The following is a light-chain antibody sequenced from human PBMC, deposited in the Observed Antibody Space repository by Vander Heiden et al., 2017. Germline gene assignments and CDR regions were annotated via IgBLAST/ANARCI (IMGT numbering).Light chain of an antibody. CDR3: MQALQTPYT. J-gene: IGKJ2*01. V-gene: IGKV2-28*01. Sequence: DIVMTKSPLSLPVTPGEPASISCRSTQSLLHSNTYDYLNWYLQKPGQSPQLLIYLGSNRASGVPDMFSGSGSGTDFTLKISRVEAEYVGIYYCMQALQTPYTFGQGTKLKIK. CDR1: QSLLHSNTYDY. CDR2: LGS.